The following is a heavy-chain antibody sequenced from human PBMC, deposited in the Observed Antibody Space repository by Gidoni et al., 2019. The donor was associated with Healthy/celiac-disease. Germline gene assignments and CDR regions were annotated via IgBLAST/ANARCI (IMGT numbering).Heavy chain of an antibody. V-gene: IGHV1-69*06. CDR2: IIPIFGTA. CDR3: ARTSKSAFDY. J-gene: IGHJ4*02. Sequence: IIPIFGTANYAQKFQGRVTITADKSTSTAYMELSSLRSEDTAVYYCARTSKSAFDYWGQGTLVTVSS.